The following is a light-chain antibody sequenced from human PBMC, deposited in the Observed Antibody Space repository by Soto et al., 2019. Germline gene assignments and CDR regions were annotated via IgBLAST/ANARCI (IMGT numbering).Light chain of an antibody. V-gene: IGKV3-15*01. CDR2: GAS. CDR1: QSVRSS. J-gene: IGKJ1*01. Sequence: EIVMTQSPATLSVSTGERATLSCRASQSVRSSLAWYQQKPGQAPRLLIYGASTRATGIPARFSGSGSGTHFTLTISSLQSEDFAVYYCQQYNNWWTFGQGTKVEIK. CDR3: QQYNNWWT.